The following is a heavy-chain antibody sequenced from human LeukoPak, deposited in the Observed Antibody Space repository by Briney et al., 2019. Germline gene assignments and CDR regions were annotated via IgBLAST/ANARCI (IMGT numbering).Heavy chain of an antibody. Sequence: ASVKVSCKVSGYTLTELSMHWVRQAPGKGLEWMGGFDPEDGETIYAQKFQGRVTMTEDTSTDTAYMELSSLRSEDTAVYYCATVPRWLQWGAFDYWGQGTLVTVSS. CDR1: GYTLTELS. CDR2: FDPEDGET. CDR3: ATVPRWLQWGAFDY. J-gene: IGHJ4*02. V-gene: IGHV1-24*01. D-gene: IGHD5-24*01.